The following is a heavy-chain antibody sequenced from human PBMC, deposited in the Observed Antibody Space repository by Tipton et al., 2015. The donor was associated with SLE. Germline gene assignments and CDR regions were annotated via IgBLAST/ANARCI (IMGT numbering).Heavy chain of an antibody. CDR1: GGSIKSASHY. J-gene: IGHJ5*02. Sequence: TLSLTCSVSGGSIKSASHYWAWIRQPPGKGLEWIGEINDSGTTHYNPSPKSRVTISIDTSENQFSLKLTPMTAADTAVYYCARAEGYCGSKTNCYERRWIDPWGQGTLVTVS. V-gene: IGHV4-39*07. D-gene: IGHD2-2*01. CDR3: ARAEGYCGSKTNCYERRWIDP. CDR2: INDSGTT.